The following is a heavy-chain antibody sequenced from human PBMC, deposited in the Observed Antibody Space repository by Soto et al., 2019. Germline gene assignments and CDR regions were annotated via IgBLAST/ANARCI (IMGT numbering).Heavy chain of an antibody. D-gene: IGHD6-6*01. CDR3: ARIAARPFNGWFDP. V-gene: IGHV4-39*01. Sequence: QLQLQESGPGLVKPSETLSLTCTVSGGSISSSSYYWGWIRQPPGKGLEWIGSIYYSGSTYYNPSLKSRVTISVDTSKNQFSLKLSSVTAADTAVYYCARIAARPFNGWFDPWGQGTLVTVSS. CDR1: GGSISSSSYY. CDR2: IYYSGST. J-gene: IGHJ5*02.